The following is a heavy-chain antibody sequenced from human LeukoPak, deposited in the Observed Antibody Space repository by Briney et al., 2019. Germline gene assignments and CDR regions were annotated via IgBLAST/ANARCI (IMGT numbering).Heavy chain of an antibody. Sequence: PGGSLRLSCAASGFTVTSNYLSWVRQAPGKGLEWVSVIYSGGSTYYADSVKGRFTISRDNSKNTLYLQMNSLRAEDTAVYYCARGFRSVQVWSLFDYWGQGTLVTVSS. CDR2: IYSGGST. CDR1: GFTVTSNY. J-gene: IGHJ4*02. D-gene: IGHD3-3*01. V-gene: IGHV3-66*01. CDR3: ARGFRSVQVWSLFDY.